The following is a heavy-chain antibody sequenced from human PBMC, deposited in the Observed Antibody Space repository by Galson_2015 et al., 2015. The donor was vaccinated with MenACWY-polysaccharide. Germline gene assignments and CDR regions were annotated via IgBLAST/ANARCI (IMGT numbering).Heavy chain of an antibody. Sequence: TLSLTCTVSGASVSSTTDYWSWLRQPPGKGLEWIGFMSSNGGANRNPSLKSRVTISIDTSKSQFSLGLNSVTAADTAMYYCAREPTYSGSFGWFDPWGQGTLVTVSS. CDR1: GASVSSTTDY. V-gene: IGHV4-61*01. J-gene: IGHJ5*02. CDR2: MSSNGGA. CDR3: AREPTYSGSFGWFDP. D-gene: IGHD1-26*01.